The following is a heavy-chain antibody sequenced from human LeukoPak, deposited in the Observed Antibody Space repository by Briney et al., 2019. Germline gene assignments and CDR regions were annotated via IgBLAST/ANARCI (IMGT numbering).Heavy chain of an antibody. V-gene: IGHV3-73*01. CDR3: AGGSGWYSPDY. Sequence: PGRSLRLSCAASGFTFRGSAMHWVRQASGKGLEWVGLIRSTTNNYATAYAASVRGRFTISRDESKDTAYLQMNSLKTEDTAVYYCAGGSGWYSPDYWGQGTLVTVSS. CDR2: IRSTTNNYAT. D-gene: IGHD6-19*01. J-gene: IGHJ4*02. CDR1: GFTFRGSA.